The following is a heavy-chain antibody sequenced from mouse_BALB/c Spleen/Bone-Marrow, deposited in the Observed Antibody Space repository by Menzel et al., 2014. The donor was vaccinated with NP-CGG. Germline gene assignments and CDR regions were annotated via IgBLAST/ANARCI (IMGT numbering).Heavy chain of an antibody. V-gene: IGHV1-80*01. CDR3: ARGDYRYGDFAMDY. D-gene: IGHD2-12*01. Sequence: QVQLQQPGAELVRPGSSVKISCEASGYALSSNWMNWVKQRPGQGLEWIGQIYPGDGDTNYNGKFQGKATLTADKSSSTAYMQLSSLTSEDSAVYFCARGDYRYGDFAMDYWGQGTSVTVSS. CDR2: IYPGDGDT. J-gene: IGHJ4*01. CDR1: GYALSSNW.